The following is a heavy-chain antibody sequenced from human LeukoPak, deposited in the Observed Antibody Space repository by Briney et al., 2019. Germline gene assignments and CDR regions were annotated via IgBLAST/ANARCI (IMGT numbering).Heavy chain of an antibody. CDR3: AREYDKPYYYYMDV. CDR1: GYTFTGYY. Sequence: ASVKVSCKASGYTFTGYYMHWVRQAPGQGLEWMGWINPNSGGTNYAQKFQGRVTMTRDTSISTAYMELSRLRSDDTAVYYCAREYDKPYYYYMDVWGKGTTVTISS. CDR2: INPNSGGT. V-gene: IGHV1-2*02. J-gene: IGHJ6*03. D-gene: IGHD3-16*01.